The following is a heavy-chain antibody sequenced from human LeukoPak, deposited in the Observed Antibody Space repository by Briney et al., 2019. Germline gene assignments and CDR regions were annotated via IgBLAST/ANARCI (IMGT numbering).Heavy chain of an antibody. D-gene: IGHD5-18*01. J-gene: IGHJ4*02. CDR1: GGTFSSYA. Sequence: ASVNVSCKASGGTFSSYAISWVRQAPGQGLEWMGWINTKTGNPAYAQGFTGRFVFSLDTSVSTAYLQISSLKVEDTAVYYCAQDTSTDVFNYWGQGTLVTVSS. V-gene: IGHV7-4-1*02. CDR3: AQDTSTDVFNY. CDR2: INTKTGNP.